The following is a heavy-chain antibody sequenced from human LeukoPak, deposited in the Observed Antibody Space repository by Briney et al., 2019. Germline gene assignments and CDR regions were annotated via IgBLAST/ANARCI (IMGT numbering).Heavy chain of an antibody. J-gene: IGHJ5*02. CDR1: GFTVSSNY. Sequence: GGSLRLSCAASGFTVSSNYMSWVRQAPGKGLEWVSFISTDDSTYYADSVKGRFTISRDNSKNTLYLQMNSLRAEDTAVYYCATERLTGGGFDPWGQGTLVTVSS. CDR2: ISTDDST. V-gene: IGHV3-53*01. CDR3: ATERLTGGGFDP. D-gene: IGHD3-9*01.